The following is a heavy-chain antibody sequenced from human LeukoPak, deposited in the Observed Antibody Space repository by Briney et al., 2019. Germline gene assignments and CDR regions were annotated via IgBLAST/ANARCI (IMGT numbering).Heavy chain of an antibody. CDR3: ARHDAAAYRGYFDY. V-gene: IGHV4-4*07. CDR2: ISTSGST. CDR1: GGSISSYY. J-gene: IGHJ4*02. D-gene: IGHD6-13*01. Sequence: TSSETLSLTCTVSGGSISSYYWSWIRQPAGKGLEWIGRISTSGSTNYNPSFKSRVTMSVDTSKNQFSLKLSSVTAADTAVYYCARHDAAAYRGYFDYWGQGTLVTVSS.